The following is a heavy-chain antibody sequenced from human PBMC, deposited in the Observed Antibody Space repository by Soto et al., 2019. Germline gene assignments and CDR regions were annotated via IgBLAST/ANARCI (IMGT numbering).Heavy chain of an antibody. V-gene: IGHV1-2*02. CDR3: ARVGLLVRGIRVNYFDY. CDR1: GYTFTDYF. J-gene: IGHJ4*02. CDR2: INPNSGGT. Sequence: QVQLVQSGAEVRKPGASVKVSCKASGYTFTDYFLHWVRQAPGQGLEWMGWINPNSGGTTYAQKFQGRVIMTRDTSITTAYMEVNWLQSDDTAVYYCARVGLLVRGIRVNYFDYWGQGTLVTASS. D-gene: IGHD3-10*01.